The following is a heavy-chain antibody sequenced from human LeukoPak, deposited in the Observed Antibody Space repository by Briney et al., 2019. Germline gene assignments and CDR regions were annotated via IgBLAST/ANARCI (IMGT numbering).Heavy chain of an antibody. D-gene: IGHD2-15*01. Sequence: GGSLRLSCAASGFTFSSYGMHWVRQAPGKGLEWVAFIRYDGSNKYYADSVKGRFTISRDNSKNTLYLQMNSLRAEDTAVYYCARDVARISDYWGQGTLVTVSS. V-gene: IGHV3-30*02. J-gene: IGHJ4*02. CDR1: GFTFSSYG. CDR3: ARDVARISDY. CDR2: IRYDGSNK.